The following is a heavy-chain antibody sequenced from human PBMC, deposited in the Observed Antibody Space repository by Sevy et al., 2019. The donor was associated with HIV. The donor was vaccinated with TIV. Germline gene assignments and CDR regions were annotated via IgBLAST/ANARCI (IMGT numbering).Heavy chain of an antibody. D-gene: IGHD6-19*01. J-gene: IGHJ4*02. Sequence: GGSLRLSCAASGFTFSSYGMHWVRQAPGKGLEWVAVIWYVGSNKYYADSVKGRFTISRDNSKNTLYLQMNSLRAEDTAVYYCAKDLGSAGWLPAYYFDYWGQGTLVTVSS. CDR2: IWYVGSNK. V-gene: IGHV3-33*06. CDR3: AKDLGSAGWLPAYYFDY. CDR1: GFTFSSYG.